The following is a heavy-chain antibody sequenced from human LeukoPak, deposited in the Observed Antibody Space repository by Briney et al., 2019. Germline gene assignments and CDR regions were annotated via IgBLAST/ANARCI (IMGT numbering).Heavy chain of an antibody. Sequence: GGSLRLSCAASGFTFSNYEMNWVRQAPGKGLEWVSYISSSGSTIYYADSVKGRFTIPRDNAKNSLYLQMNSLRAEDTAVYYCARDGLRYFDWLLFYDYWGQGTLVTVSS. CDR1: GFTFSNYE. V-gene: IGHV3-48*03. J-gene: IGHJ4*02. D-gene: IGHD3-9*01. CDR2: ISSSGSTI. CDR3: ARDGLRYFDWLLFYDY.